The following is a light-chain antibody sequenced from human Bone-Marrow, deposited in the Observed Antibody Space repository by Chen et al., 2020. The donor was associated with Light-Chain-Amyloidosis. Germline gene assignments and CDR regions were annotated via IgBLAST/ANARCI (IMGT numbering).Light chain of an antibody. CDR2: SAS. J-gene: IGKJ3*01. CDR3: QQTYNAPG. Sequence: IQMTESPSSLSASVGDRVTRTCRASQSISNYLNWYQQRPGKAPKLLIHSASTLQSGVPSRFSGSGFVTDFTLTISSLQPEDFASYYCQQTYNAPGFGPGTKVDI. V-gene: IGKV1-39*01. CDR1: QSISNY.